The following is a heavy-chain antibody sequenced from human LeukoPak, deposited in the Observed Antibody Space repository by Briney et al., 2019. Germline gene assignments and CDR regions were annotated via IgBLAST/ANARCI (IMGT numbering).Heavy chain of an antibody. V-gene: IGHV3-48*01. D-gene: IGHD2-21*02. CDR3: AKARSLTCGGDCYQIDY. CDR1: GFTFSSYS. Sequence: GGSLRLSCAAFGFTFSSYSMNWVRQAPGKGLEWVSYISSSSSTIYYADSVKGRFTISRDNAKNSLYLQMNSLRAEDTAVYYCAKARSLTCGGDCYQIDYWGQGTLVIVSS. J-gene: IGHJ4*02. CDR2: ISSSSSTI.